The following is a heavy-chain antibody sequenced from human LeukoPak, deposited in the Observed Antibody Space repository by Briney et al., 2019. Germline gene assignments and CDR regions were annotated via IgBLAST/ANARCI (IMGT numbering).Heavy chain of an antibody. J-gene: IGHJ4*02. CDR3: ARQVIVGATWFDY. CDR1: GGSISSSSYY. CDR2: IYYSGST. D-gene: IGHD1-26*01. V-gene: IGHV4-39*01. Sequence: TSETLSLTCTVSGGSISSSSYYWGWIRQPPGKGLEWIGSIYYSGSTYYNPSLKSRVTISVDTSKNQFSLKLSSVTAADTAVYYCARQVIVGATWFDYWGQGTLVTVSS.